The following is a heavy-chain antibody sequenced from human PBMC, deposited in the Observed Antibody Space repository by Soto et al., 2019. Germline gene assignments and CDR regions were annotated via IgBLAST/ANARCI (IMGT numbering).Heavy chain of an antibody. CDR1: GYTFTSYG. J-gene: IGHJ1*01. V-gene: IGHV1-18*04. D-gene: IGHD4-17*01. CDR3: AMDYGDRPEYCKH. Sequence: QVQLVQSGPDLKRPGASMKVSCKASGYTFTSYGIIWVRQAPGQGLEWMAWISPLKGRTQYSQKAQGRVTLSTDTSSNTAYMEMTTLRVDDTAVYYCAMDYGDRPEYCKHWGQGTLVTVS. CDR2: ISPLKGRT.